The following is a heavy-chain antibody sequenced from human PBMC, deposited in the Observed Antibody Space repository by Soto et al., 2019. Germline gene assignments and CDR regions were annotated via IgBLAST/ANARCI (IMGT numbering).Heavy chain of an antibody. CDR3: ASGGNWFDP. J-gene: IGHJ5*02. CDR1: GGSISNYY. CDR2: MYYNGNI. D-gene: IGHD3-16*01. Sequence: SETLSLTCNVSGGSISNYYWTWVRQSPEKGLEWIGYMYYNGNINYNPSLKSRVTISIDTSKNQFSLTLKSVTAANTAVYYCASGGNWFDPWGQGVLVTVS. V-gene: IGHV4-59*01.